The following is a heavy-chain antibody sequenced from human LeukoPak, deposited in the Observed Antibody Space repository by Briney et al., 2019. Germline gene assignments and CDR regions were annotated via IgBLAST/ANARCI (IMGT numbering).Heavy chain of an antibody. V-gene: IGHV3-74*01. Sequence: GGSLRLSCAASGFTFSSSWMHWVRHAPGMGLVCVSRINGDGSTTSYADSVKGRFTISRDNAKNTLYLQMNRLRAEGTAVYYCTRGGSYPFDYWGQGTLVTVSS. CDR3: TRGGSYPFDY. CDR2: INGDGSTT. D-gene: IGHD1-26*01. J-gene: IGHJ4*02. CDR1: GFTFSSSW.